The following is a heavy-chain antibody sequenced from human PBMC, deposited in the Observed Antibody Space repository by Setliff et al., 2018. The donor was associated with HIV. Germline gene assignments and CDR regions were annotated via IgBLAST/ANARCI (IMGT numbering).Heavy chain of an antibody. J-gene: IGHJ4*02. Sequence: SETLSLTCTVSGGSISSSSYYWGWIRQPPGKGLEWIGSFYYSGSTYYNPSLKSRVTISVDTSKNQFSLKLSSVTAADTAVYYCATDSSGYYYWGQGTLVTVSS. CDR2: FYYSGST. CDR1: GGSISSSSYY. D-gene: IGHD3-22*01. V-gene: IGHV4-39*02. CDR3: ATDSSGYYY.